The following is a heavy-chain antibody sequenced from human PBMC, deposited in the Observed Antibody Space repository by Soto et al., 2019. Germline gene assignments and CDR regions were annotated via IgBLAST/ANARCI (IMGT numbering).Heavy chain of an antibody. J-gene: IGHJ4*02. CDR3: ARGGLTYYYDSSGLDY. CDR1: GFTFSSYA. CDR2: ISYDGSNK. D-gene: IGHD3-22*01. V-gene: IGHV3-30-3*01. Sequence: GGSLRLSCAASGFTFSSYAMHWVRQAPGKGLEWVAVISYDGSNKYYADSVKGRFTISRDNSKNTLYLQMNSLRAEDTAVYYCARGGLTYYYDSSGLDYWGQGTLVTVYS.